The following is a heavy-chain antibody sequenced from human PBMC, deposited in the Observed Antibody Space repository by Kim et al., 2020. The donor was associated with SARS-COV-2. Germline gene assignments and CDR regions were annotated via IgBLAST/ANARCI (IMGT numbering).Heavy chain of an antibody. Sequence: NTRYSQKFQGGVSITRDTSATTAYLELGGLISEDTAVYYCAREAVAGSFDYWGQGTLVTVSS. CDR2: NT. J-gene: IGHJ4*02. V-gene: IGHV1-3*01. CDR3: AREAVAGSFDY. D-gene: IGHD6-19*01.